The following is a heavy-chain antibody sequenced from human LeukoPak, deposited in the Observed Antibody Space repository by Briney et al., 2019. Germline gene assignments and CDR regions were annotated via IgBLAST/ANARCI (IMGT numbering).Heavy chain of an antibody. CDR2: IHTSGST. J-gene: IGHJ4*02. CDR3: ARVLRDGYNSYGSGFGY. Sequence: SETLSLTCTVSGGSISSYYWSWIRQPAGKGLEWIGRIHTSGSTNYNPSLKSRVTMSVDTSKNQFSLKLSSVTAADTAVYYCARVLRDGYNSYGSGFGYWGQGTLVTVSS. D-gene: IGHD5-24*01. V-gene: IGHV4-4*07. CDR1: GGSISSYY.